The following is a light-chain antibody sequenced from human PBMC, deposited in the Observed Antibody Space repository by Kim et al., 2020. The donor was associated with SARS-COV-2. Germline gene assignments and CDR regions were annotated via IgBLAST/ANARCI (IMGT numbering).Light chain of an antibody. CDR1: QSISSW. V-gene: IGKV1-5*01. CDR3: QQYDSYPYT. CDR2: DAS. J-gene: IGKJ2*01. Sequence: SASVGDRVTITCRASQSISSWLAWYQEQPGKAPKLLIFDASTLESGVPSRFSGSGSGPEFTLTISSLQPDDFATYFCQQYDSYPYTFGQGTKLEI.